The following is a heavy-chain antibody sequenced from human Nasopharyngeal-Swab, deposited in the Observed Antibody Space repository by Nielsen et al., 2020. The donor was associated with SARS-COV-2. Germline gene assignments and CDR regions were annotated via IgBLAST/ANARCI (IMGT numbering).Heavy chain of an antibody. D-gene: IGHD6-13*01. CDR2: ISAYNGNT. Sequence: ASVKISCKASGYTFTSYGISWGRQAPGQGLEWMGWISAYNGNTSYAQKLQGRVTMTTDTSTSTAYMELRSLRSDDTAVYYCARVEAAAGYYYYYYMDVWGKGTTVTVSS. V-gene: IGHV1-18*01. CDR3: ARVEAAAGYYYYYYMDV. J-gene: IGHJ6*03. CDR1: GYTFTSYG.